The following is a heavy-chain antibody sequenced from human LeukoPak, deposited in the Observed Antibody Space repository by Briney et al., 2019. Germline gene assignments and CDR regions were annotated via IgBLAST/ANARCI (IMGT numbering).Heavy chain of an antibody. Sequence: SEALSVTCAVSGYSIISGDYWGWIRQPPGKGREWIGSIYHSGTTHYNPSLKRRVTISVDTSKNQFSLKLSSVTAADTAIYYCARVLGGISPFDYWGQGTLVTVSS. J-gene: IGHJ4*02. D-gene: IGHD4-23*01. V-gene: IGHV4-38-2*01. CDR1: GYSIISGDY. CDR2: IYHSGTT. CDR3: ARVLGGISPFDY.